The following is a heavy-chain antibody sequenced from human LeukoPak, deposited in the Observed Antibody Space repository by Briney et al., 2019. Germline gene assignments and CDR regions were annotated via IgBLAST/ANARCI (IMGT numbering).Heavy chain of an antibody. CDR3: ARAYSYGLDFDY. V-gene: IGHV1-18*01. J-gene: IGHJ4*02. CDR1: GYAFTSYG. D-gene: IGHD5-18*01. CDR2: ISAYGGNT. Sequence: ASVKVSCKASGYAFTSYGISWVRQAPGQGLEWMGLISAYGGNTNYAQKFQGRVTMTRDTSTSTAYMELSSLRSDDTAVYYCARAYSYGLDFDYWGQGTLVTVSS.